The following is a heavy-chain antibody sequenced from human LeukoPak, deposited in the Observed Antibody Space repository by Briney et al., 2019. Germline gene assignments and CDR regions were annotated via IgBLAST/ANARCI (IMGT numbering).Heavy chain of an antibody. D-gene: IGHD3-22*01. CDR2: INPNSGGT. J-gene: IGHJ6*03. V-gene: IGHV1-2*02. Sequence: ASVKVSCKASGYTFTGYYMHGVRQAPGQGLEWMGWINPNSGGTNYAQKLQGRVTMTTDTSTSTAYMELRSLRSDDTAVYYCARGPYYYDSSGYYKEDYYYYLDVWGKGTTVTVSS. CDR3: ARGPYYYDSSGYYKEDYYYYLDV. CDR1: GYTFTGYY.